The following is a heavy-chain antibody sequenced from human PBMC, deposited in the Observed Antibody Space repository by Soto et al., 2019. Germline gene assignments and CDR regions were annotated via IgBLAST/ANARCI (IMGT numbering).Heavy chain of an antibody. CDR2: IIPIFGTV. J-gene: IGHJ5*02. Sequence: QEQLVQSGAEVKKPGSSVKVSCRASGGTFSNYAISWVRQAPGRGLEWVGGIIPIFGTVVYAQNLQGRVTITADNSTRMAYMELSSLRSHDTAVYYCPNFDPLGELLWFDPWGQGTLVTVSS. CDR3: PNFDPLGELLWFDP. CDR1: GGTFSNYA. V-gene: IGHV1-69*06. D-gene: IGHD3-16*01.